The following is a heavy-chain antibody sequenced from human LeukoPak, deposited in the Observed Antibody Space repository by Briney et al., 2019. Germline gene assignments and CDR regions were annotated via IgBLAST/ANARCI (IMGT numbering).Heavy chain of an antibody. CDR1: GFTFNHYA. CDR3: ARVMGRYCSSTSCYVDY. J-gene: IGHJ4*02. V-gene: IGHV3-23*01. D-gene: IGHD2-2*01. CDR2: ISGSGGST. Sequence: PGGSLRLSCAASGFTFNHYAMNWVRQAPGKGLEWVSTISGSGGSTYYADSVKGRFTISRDNSKNTLYLQMNSLRAEDTAVYYCARVMGRYCSSTSCYVDYWGQGTLVTVSS.